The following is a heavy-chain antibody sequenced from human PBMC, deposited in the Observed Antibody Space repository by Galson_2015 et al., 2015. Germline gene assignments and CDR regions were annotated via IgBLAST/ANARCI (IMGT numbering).Heavy chain of an antibody. J-gene: IGHJ4*02. Sequence: SLRLSCAASGFTFSDYFMTWVRQAPGKGLEWVANIDQDGSEKNYVDSVKARFTISRDNAKNSLYLQMDNLRAEVTAVYYCAGGLGWSSDYWGPGTLVTVSS. CDR3: AGGLGWSSDY. CDR2: IDQDGSEK. CDR1: GFTFSDYF. D-gene: IGHD6-19*01. V-gene: IGHV3-7*01.